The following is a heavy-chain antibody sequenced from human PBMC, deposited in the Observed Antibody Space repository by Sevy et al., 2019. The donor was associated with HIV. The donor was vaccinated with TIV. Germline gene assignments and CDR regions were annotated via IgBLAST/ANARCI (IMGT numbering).Heavy chain of an antibody. CDR1: EYTFTNYG. Sequence: ASVKVSCKASEYTFTNYGISWVRQAPGQGLEWMGWISGRNGDTNYAHKFQGRVTMTTDTSTSTVYMELRSLRSDETAVYYCTGDSWKNDYYYYMDVWGKGTTVTVSS. CDR3: TGDSWKNDYYYYMDV. CDR2: ISGRNGDT. D-gene: IGHD1-1*01. V-gene: IGHV1-18*01. J-gene: IGHJ6*03.